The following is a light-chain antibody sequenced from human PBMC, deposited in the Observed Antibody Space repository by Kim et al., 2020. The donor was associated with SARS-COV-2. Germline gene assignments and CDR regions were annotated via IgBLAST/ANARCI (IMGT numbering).Light chain of an antibody. CDR3: CSYANWYIA. CDR1: SSDVGGYDY. CDR2: DVT. J-gene: IGLJ2*01. Sequence: QSALTQPRSVSGSPGQSVTISCTGTSSDVGGYDYVSWYQQHPGKAPKLIIYDVTKRPSGVPDRFSGSKSGNTASLPISGLQGEDEADYYCCSYANWYIAFGGGTQLTVL. V-gene: IGLV2-11*01.